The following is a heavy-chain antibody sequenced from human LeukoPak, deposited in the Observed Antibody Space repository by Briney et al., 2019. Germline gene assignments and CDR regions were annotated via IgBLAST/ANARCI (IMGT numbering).Heavy chain of an antibody. J-gene: IGHJ4*02. D-gene: IGHD5-18*01. CDR1: GGSISSHY. CDR3: ATIKRGSIFGYFDF. Sequence: SGTLSLTCTVSGGSISSHYWSWIRQPPGKGLEWIAYLFDSVNTKDNPSLQSRLTLSADTSKNQFSLRLSSVTAADTAVYYCATIKRGSIFGYFDFWGQGIKVTVSS. CDR2: LFDSVNT. V-gene: IGHV4-59*11.